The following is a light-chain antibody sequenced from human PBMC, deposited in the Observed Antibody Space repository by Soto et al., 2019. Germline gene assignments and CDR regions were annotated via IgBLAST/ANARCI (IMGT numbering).Light chain of an antibody. CDR3: QHYGSSPGT. V-gene: IGKV3-20*01. CDR1: QSVSTSY. Sequence: EIVLTQSPGILSLSPGERATLSCRASQSVSTSYLAWYQQKSGQAPRLLIYGTSNRATGIPDRFSGSGSGTDFTLTISRLEPEDFAVFYCQHYGSSPGTFGQGTKVDIK. CDR2: GTS. J-gene: IGKJ1*01.